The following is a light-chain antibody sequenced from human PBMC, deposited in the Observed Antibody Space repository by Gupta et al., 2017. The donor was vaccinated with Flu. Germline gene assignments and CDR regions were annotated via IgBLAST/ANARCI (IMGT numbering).Light chain of an antibody. CDR3: RTYYGVPCT. J-gene: IGKJ4*01. CDR1: RSILSSSNSKNY. V-gene: IGKV4-1*01. Sequence: DIVMTHSPDSLTVSLGERATINCKSSRSILSSSNSKNYLGGYQQRPGQPPKLLIYWASTRESGVTDRFSGSGSGTDFTLTIDRLQAEDVAVYDSRTYYGVPCTCGRGTKVEI. CDR2: WAS.